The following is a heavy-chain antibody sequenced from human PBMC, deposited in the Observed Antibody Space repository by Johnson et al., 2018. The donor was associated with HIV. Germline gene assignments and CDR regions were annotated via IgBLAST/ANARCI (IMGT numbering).Heavy chain of an antibody. V-gene: IGHV3-30*04. J-gene: IGHJ3*02. D-gene: IGHD5-12*01. Sequence: QVQLVESGGGVVQPGRSLRLSCAASGFTFSSYAMHWVRQAPGKGLEWVAVISYDGSDKYYADSVKGRFTISRDNAKNSLYLQMNSLRVEDTAVYYCARDESGYDEGFDACDIWGQGTMVTVSS. CDR1: GFTFSSYA. CDR3: ARDESGYDEGFDACDI. CDR2: ISYDGSDK.